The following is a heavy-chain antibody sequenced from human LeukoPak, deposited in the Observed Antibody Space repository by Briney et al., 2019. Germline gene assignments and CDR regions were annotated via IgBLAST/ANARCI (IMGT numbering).Heavy chain of an antibody. V-gene: IGHV3-11*01. Sequence: GGSLRLSCAASGFTFSDYYMSWIRQAPGKGLEWVSYISSSGSTIYYADSVKGRFTISRDNAKNSLYLQMNSLRAEDTAVYYCARDQNYGDYEHGAFDIWGQGTMVTVSS. CDR1: GFTFSDYY. D-gene: IGHD4-17*01. J-gene: IGHJ3*02. CDR2: ISSSGSTI. CDR3: ARDQNYGDYEHGAFDI.